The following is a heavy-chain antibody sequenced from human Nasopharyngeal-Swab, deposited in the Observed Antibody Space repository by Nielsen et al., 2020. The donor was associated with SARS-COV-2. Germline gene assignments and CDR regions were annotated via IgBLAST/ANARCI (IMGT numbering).Heavy chain of an antibody. CDR3: ASPTVIVVAAYYYYGMDV. CDR2: ISSSSNTI. CDR1: GFIFSDYS. D-gene: IGHD3-22*01. J-gene: IGHJ6*02. V-gene: IGHV3-48*01. Sequence: GGSLRLSCAASGFIFSDYSMNWVRQAPGKGLEWVSHISSSSNTIYYADSVKGRFTITRDNAKNSLYLQMDSLRAEDTAVYYCASPTVIVVAAYYYYGMDVWGQGTTVTVSS.